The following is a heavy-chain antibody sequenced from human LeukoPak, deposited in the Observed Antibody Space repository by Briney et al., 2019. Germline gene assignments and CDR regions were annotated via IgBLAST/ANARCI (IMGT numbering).Heavy chain of an antibody. CDR1: GFTFSSYA. CDR3: AKGDNVLLWFGENYYFDY. V-gene: IGHV3-30*04. CDR2: ISFDGSNK. J-gene: IGHJ4*02. D-gene: IGHD3-10*01. Sequence: NPGGSLRLSCAASGFTFSSYAMHWVRQAPGKGLEWMAVISFDGSNKYYADSVKGRFTISRDNSKNTLYLQMNSLRAEDTAVYYCAKGDNVLLWFGENYYFDYWGQGTLVTVSS.